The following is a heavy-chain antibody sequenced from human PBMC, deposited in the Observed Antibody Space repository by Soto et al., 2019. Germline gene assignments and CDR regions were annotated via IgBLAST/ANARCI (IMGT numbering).Heavy chain of an antibody. Sequence: PSEPLSLTCTVSDGSIISSYWSWIRQPPGKGLEWIGYISYSGSTNYNPSLKSRVTISVDTSKNQFSLKLSSVTAADTAVYYCEIGYGLAAKGTYSGMDSWGKGATVTV. CDR3: EIGYGLAAKGTYSGMDS. CDR1: DGSIISSY. D-gene: IGHD5-12*01. J-gene: IGHJ6*04. CDR2: ISYSGST. V-gene: IGHV4-59*01.